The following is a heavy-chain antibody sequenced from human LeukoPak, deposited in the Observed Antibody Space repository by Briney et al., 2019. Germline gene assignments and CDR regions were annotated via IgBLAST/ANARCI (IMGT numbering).Heavy chain of an antibody. CDR2: IYYSGST. V-gene: IGHV4-31*03. J-gene: IGHJ4*02. D-gene: IGHD4-23*01. Sequence: PSETLSLTCTVSGGSISSGGYYWSWIRQHPGKGLEWIGYIYYSGSTYYNPSLKSRVTISVDTSKNQFSLKLSSVTAADTAVYYCARLYGGNSVWYFDYWGQGTLVTVSS. CDR1: GGSISSGGYY. CDR3: ARLYGGNSVWYFDY.